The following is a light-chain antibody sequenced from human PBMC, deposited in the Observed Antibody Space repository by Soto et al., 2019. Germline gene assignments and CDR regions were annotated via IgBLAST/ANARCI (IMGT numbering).Light chain of an antibody. CDR2: GND. J-gene: IGLJ3*02. CDR3: QSYDSSLSGSGV. CDR1: SSNIGAGYD. Sequence: QSVLTQPPSVSGAPGQTVTISCTGSSSNIGAGYDVHWYQQFPGTAPELLIYGNDNRPSGVPDRFSGSNSGTSASLAITGLQAEDEAEYYCQSYDSSLSGSGVFGGGTKVTVL. V-gene: IGLV1-40*01.